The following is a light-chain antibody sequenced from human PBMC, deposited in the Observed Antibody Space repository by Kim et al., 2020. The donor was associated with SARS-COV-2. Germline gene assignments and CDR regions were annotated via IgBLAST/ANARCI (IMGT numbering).Light chain of an antibody. CDR3: QQRSNWLYS. V-gene: IGKV3-11*01. CDR1: QTVTNS. CDR2: DAS. J-gene: IGKJ2*01. Sequence: EIVLTQSPATLSLSPGERATLSCRASQTVTNSLAWYQQKPGQAPRLLIYDASNRATGIPARFSGSGSGTDFTLTISSLEPEDFAVYYCQQRSNWLYSFGQGTKLEI.